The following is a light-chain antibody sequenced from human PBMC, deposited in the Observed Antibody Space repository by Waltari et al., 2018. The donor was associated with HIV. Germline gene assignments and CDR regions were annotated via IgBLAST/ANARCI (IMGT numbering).Light chain of an antibody. Sequence: QSVLTQPPSVSGAPGQRVTISCTGSSSNIGAGYDRHWYPQLPGTAPTLLIYASYNRPPGVPDRFSGSKSGTSASLAITGLQAEDEADYYCQTYDSSLSGPVFGGGTKLTVL. J-gene: IGLJ2*01. V-gene: IGLV1-40*01. CDR3: QTYDSSLSGPV. CDR1: SSNIGAGYD. CDR2: ASY.